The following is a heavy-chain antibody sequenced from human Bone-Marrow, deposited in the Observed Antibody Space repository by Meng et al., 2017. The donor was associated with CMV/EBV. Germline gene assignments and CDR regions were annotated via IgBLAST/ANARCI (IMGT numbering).Heavy chain of an antibody. J-gene: IGHJ4*02. Sequence: ASVKVSCKASGYTFTGYLMHWVRQAPGQGLEWMGWINPNTGGTKYAQRFQGRVTMTRDTSISTAYMELRRLRSDDAAVYYCARGEYYYDSSGYLRFEDWGQGTLVTVSS. V-gene: IGHV1-2*02. CDR1: GYTFTGYL. D-gene: IGHD3-22*01. CDR3: ARGEYYYDSSGYLRFED. CDR2: INPNTGGT.